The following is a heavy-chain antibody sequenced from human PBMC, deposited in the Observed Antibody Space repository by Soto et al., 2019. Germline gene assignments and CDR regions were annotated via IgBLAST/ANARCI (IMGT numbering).Heavy chain of an antibody. Sequence: GGSLRLSCAASGLTFSSYAMHWVRQAPGKGLEWVTVISYDGSNIYYADSVKGRFSISRDNSKNTLYVHMNSLRPDDTAVYYCARGSAAGIYFYGMDVWGQGTTVTVSS. J-gene: IGHJ6*02. CDR1: GLTFSSYA. V-gene: IGHV3-30-3*01. D-gene: IGHD6-13*01. CDR2: ISYDGSNI. CDR3: ARGSAAGIYFYGMDV.